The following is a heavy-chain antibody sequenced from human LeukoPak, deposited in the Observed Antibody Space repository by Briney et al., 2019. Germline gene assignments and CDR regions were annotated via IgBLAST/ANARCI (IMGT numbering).Heavy chain of an antibody. D-gene: IGHD2-21*01. CDR2: IYYSGST. J-gene: IGHJ3*02. Sequence: SSETLSLTCTVSGGSISSSSYYWGWIRQPPGKGLEWIGSIYYSGSTYYNPSLKSRVTISVDTSKNQFSLKLSSVTAADTAVYYCASWSASILWWRHWAGAFDIWGQGTMVTVSS. CDR3: ASWSASILWWRHWAGAFDI. V-gene: IGHV4-39*07. CDR1: GGSISSSSYY.